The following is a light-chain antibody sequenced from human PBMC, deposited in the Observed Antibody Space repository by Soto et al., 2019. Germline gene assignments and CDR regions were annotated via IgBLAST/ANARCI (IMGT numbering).Light chain of an antibody. CDR1: QSVSSN. CDR2: GAS. CDR3: QQYNNWPFF. Sequence: EIVMTQSPATLSVSPGERATLSCRASQSVSSNLAWYQQKPGQAPRLLIYGASTRATGIPARFSGSGSGTEFTLTISSLRSEDFAVYSCQQYNNWPFFFGQGTKVEIK. J-gene: IGKJ1*01. V-gene: IGKV3-15*01.